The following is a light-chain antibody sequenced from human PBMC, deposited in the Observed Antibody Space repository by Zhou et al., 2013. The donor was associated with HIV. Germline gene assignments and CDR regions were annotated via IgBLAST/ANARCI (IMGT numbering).Light chain of an antibody. CDR2: DAS. V-gene: IGKV1-13*02. CDR3: QQLNSFPLT. CDR1: QDIFTY. Sequence: AIQLTQSPSSLSASIGDRVNITCRASQDIFTYLAWYQQTPGKAPRVLTYDASTLQSGISSRFSGSGSGADFTLTISGLQREDFAIYYCQQLNSFPLTFGQGSRLEI. J-gene: IGKJ5*01.